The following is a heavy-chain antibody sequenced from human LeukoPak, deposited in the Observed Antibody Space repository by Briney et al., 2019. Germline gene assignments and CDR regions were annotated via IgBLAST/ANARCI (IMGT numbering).Heavy chain of an antibody. Sequence: PGGSLRLSCAASGFTFSSYGMSWVRQAPGKGLEWVSAISGSGGSTYYADSVKGRFTISRDNSKNTLSLQMNSLRAEDTAVYYCAKVAPPRGTTGIWGNYWSSEYYFDYWGQGTLVTVSS. CDR1: GFTFSSYG. CDR3: AKVAPPRGTTGIWGNYWSSEYYFDY. CDR2: ISGSGGST. D-gene: IGHD3-16*01. J-gene: IGHJ4*02. V-gene: IGHV3-23*01.